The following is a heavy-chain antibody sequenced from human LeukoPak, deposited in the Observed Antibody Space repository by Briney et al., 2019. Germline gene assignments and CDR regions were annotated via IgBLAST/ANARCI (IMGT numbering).Heavy chain of an antibody. J-gene: IGHJ6*02. D-gene: IGHD1-26*01. CDR2: IIPILGIA. CDR1: GGTFSSYA. V-gene: IGHV1-69*04. CDR3: ARAARGSGSYSRYYYGMDV. Sequence: SVKVSCKSSGGTFSSYAISWVRQAPGQGLEWMGRIIPILGIANYAQKFQGRVTITADKSTSTAYMELSSLRSEDTAVYYCARAARGSGSYSRYYYGMDVWGQGTTVTVSS.